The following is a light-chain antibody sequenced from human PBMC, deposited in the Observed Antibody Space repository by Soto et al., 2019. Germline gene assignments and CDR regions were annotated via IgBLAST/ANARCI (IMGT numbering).Light chain of an antibody. J-gene: IGLJ1*01. Sequence: QSVLTQPASVSGSPGQSITISCTGTSSDVGAYNYVSWYQQHPGKAPKLMTYEVSNRPSGASNRFSGSKSGNTASLTIFGLQAEDDADYYCSSYTSSSPYVFGTGTKVTVL. CDR1: SSDVGAYNY. CDR3: SSYTSSSPYV. CDR2: EVS. V-gene: IGLV2-14*01.